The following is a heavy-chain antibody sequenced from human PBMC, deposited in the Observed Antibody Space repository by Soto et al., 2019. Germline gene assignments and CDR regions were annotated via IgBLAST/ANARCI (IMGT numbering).Heavy chain of an antibody. D-gene: IGHD3-22*01. J-gene: IGHJ4*02. CDR1: GGSIISYY. Sequence: SVTLSLTCPVSGGSIISYYWSWIRQPPGKGLEWIGYIYYSGSTNYNPSLKSRVTISVDTSKNQFSLKLSSVTAADTAVYYCARSLDYYDSSGYSFDYWGQGTRGTVS. V-gene: IGHV4-59*01. CDR3: ARSLDYYDSSGYSFDY. CDR2: IYYSGST.